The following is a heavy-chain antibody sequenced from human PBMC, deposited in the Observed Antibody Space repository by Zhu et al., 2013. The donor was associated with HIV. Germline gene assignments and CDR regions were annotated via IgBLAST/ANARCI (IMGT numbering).Heavy chain of an antibody. CDR3: ARDRAAPTYYFDY. J-gene: IGHJ4*02. CDR1: GYIFSNYG. CDR2: ISAYNVNT. D-gene: IGHD6-13*01. Sequence: QVQLAQSGGDVRKPGASVRVSCKASGYIFSNYGISWVRQAPGQGLEWMGWISAYNVNTNYAQKLQGRVTMTIDTSTRTAYMELRSLRSDDTAVYYCARDRAAPTYYFDYWGQGTLVTVSS. V-gene: IGHV1-18*01.